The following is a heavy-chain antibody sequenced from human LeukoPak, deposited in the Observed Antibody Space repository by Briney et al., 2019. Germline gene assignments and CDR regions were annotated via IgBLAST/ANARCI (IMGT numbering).Heavy chain of an antibody. J-gene: IGHJ4*02. D-gene: IGHD4-17*01. CDR2: IYTSGST. CDR3: ARGNGDYALNYFDY. CDR1: GGSISSYY. Sequence: SETLSLTCTVSGGSISSYYWSWIRQPAGKGLEWIGRIYTSGSTNYNPSLKSRVTMSVDTSKNQFSLKLSSVTAADTAVYYCARGNGDYALNYFDYWGRGTLVTVSS. V-gene: IGHV4-4*07.